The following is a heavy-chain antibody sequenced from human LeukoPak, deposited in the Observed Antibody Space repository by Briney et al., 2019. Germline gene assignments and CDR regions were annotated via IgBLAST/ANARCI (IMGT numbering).Heavy chain of an antibody. CDR2: IKQDGSEK. CDR3: ARWAGGHYDY. J-gene: IGHJ4*02. Sequence: GGSLRLSCAASGFTFSTYWMSWVRQAPGTGLEWVANIKQDGSEKYYLDSVKGRFTISRDNGKNSIYLQMNSLRAEDTAVYYCARWAGGHYDYWGQGTLVAVSS. D-gene: IGHD1-26*01. CDR1: GFTFSTYW. V-gene: IGHV3-7*01.